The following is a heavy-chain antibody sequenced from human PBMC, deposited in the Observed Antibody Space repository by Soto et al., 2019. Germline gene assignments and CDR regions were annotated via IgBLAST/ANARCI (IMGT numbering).Heavy chain of an antibody. CDR2: IHHSGST. CDR1: GGSFSGYY. CDR3: ARGRSPYSSSGPPFDP. D-gene: IGHD6-13*01. V-gene: IGHV4-34*01. Sequence: SETLSLTCAVYGGSFSGYYWSWIRQPPGKGLEWMGEIHHSGSTNYNPSLKSRVTISVDTSKNQFSLKLSSVTAADTAVYYCARGRSPYSSSGPPFDPWGQGTLVTVSS. J-gene: IGHJ5*02.